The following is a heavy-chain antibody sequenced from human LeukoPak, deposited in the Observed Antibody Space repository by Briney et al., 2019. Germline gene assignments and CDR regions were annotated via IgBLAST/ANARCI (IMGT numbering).Heavy chain of an antibody. J-gene: IGHJ4*02. Sequence: SETLSLTCAVYGGSISSYYWSWIRQPPGKGLEWIGYIYYSGSTNYNPSLKSRVTISVDTSKNQFSLKLSSVTAADTAVYYCASGPTYYYDSSGYIFFDYWGQGTLVTVSS. D-gene: IGHD3-22*01. V-gene: IGHV4-59*01. CDR1: GGSISSYY. CDR2: IYYSGST. CDR3: ASGPTYYYDSSGYIFFDY.